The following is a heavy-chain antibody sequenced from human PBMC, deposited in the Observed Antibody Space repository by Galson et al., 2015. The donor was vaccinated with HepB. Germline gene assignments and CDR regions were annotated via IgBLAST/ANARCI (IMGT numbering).Heavy chain of an antibody. CDR3: AAGLRYCSSTSCYTGDDAFDI. CDR2: INPNSGGT. CDR1: GYTFTGYY. V-gene: IGHV1-2*02. J-gene: IGHJ3*02. D-gene: IGHD2-2*02. Sequence: CKASGYTFTGYYMHWVRQAPGQGLEWMGWINPNSGGTNYAQKFQGRVTMTRDTSISTAYMELSRLRSDDTAVYYCAAGLRYCSSTSCYTGDDAFDIWGQGTMVTVSS.